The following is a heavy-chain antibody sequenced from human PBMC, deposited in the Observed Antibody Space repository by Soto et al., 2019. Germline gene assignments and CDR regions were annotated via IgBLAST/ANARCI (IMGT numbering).Heavy chain of an antibody. D-gene: IGHD3-3*01. Sequence: SETLSLTCTVSGGSISSYYWSWIRQPPGKGLEWIGYIYYSGSTYYNPSLKSRVTISVDTSKNQFSLKLSSVTAADTAVYYCARGSDFWSGHKPGDYYYYGMDVWGQGTTVTVSS. J-gene: IGHJ6*02. V-gene: IGHV4-59*06. CDR3: ARGSDFWSGHKPGDYYYYGMDV. CDR2: IYYSGST. CDR1: GGSISSYY.